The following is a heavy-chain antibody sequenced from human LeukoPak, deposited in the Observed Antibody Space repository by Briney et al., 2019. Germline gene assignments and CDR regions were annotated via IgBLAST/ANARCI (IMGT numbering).Heavy chain of an antibody. V-gene: IGHV5-51*01. CDR3: TRLISRGSDYNYVDD. Sequence: GESLKISCKGSGYRFTNYHIGWVRQMPGKGLEWMGIIYLADSDTRYRPTFRGQVTISVDESINTAYLQWSSLKASDTAMYYCTRLISRGSDYNYVDDWGQGTLITVSS. CDR1: GYRFTNYH. D-gene: IGHD5-24*01. CDR2: IYLADSDT. J-gene: IGHJ4*02.